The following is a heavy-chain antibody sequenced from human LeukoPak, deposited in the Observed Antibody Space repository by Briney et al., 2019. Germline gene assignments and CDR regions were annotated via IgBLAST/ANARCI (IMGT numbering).Heavy chain of an antibody. V-gene: IGHV4-31*03. D-gene: IGHD3-9*01. Sequence: SETLSLTCTVSGGSISSSSYYWSWIRQHPGKGLEWIGYIYYSGSTYYNPSLKSRVTISVDTSKNQFSLKLSSVTAADTAVYYCARSDRYFDWLCYFDYWGQGTLVTVSS. CDR2: IYYSGST. CDR1: GGSISSSSYY. CDR3: ARSDRYFDWLCYFDY. J-gene: IGHJ4*02.